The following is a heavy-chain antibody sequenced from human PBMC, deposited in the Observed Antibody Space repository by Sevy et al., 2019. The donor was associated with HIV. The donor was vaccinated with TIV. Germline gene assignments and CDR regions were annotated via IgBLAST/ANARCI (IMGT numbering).Heavy chain of an antibody. Sequence: SETLSLTCAVSGYSISSGYYWGWIRQPPGKGLEWIGSIYHSGSTYYNPSLKSRVTISVDTSKNQFSLKLSSVTAADTAVYYCASMWYSSSWSPGGHDAFDIWGQGTMVTVSS. V-gene: IGHV4-38-2*01. D-gene: IGHD6-13*01. CDR2: IYHSGST. CDR1: GYSISSGYY. CDR3: ASMWYSSSWSPGGHDAFDI. J-gene: IGHJ3*02.